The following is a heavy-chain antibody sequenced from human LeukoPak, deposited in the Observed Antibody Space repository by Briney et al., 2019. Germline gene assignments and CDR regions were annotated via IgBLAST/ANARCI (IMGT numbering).Heavy chain of an antibody. V-gene: IGHV1-69*05. CDR3: ARDYYGSGSALDY. J-gene: IGHJ4*02. D-gene: IGHD3-10*01. CDR1: GGTFSSYA. CDR2: IIPIFGTA. Sequence: SVKVSCKASGGTFSSYAISWVRQAPGQGLEWMGGIIPIFGTANYAQKFQGRVTITTDESTSTAYMELSSLRSEDTAVYYCARDYYGSGSALDYWGQGTLVTFSS.